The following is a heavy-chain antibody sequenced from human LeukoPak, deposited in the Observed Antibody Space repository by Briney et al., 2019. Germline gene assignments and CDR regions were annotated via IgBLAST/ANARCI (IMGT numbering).Heavy chain of an antibody. CDR1: GYTFTGNY. J-gene: IGHJ4*02. D-gene: IGHD6-19*01. CDR3: ARRHRAIGRVTKGEDSSGWPVDY. Sequence: GASVKVSCKASGYTFTGNYIHWVRQAPGQGLEWMGWINPNSGGTNYAQKFQGRVTMTRDTSISTAYMELSRLRSDGTAVYYCARRHRAIGRVTKGEDSSGWPVDYWGQGTLVTVSS. V-gene: IGHV1-2*02. CDR2: INPNSGGT.